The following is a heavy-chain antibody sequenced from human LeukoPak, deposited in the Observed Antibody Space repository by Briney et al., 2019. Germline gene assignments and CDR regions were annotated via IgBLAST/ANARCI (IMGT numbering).Heavy chain of an antibody. CDR1: GFTFSSYE. V-gene: IGHV4-34*01. D-gene: IGHD5-18*01. J-gene: IGHJ3*02. CDR2: IYHSGTT. CDR3: ARQYSYGSAFGI. Sequence: GSLRLSCAASGFTFSSYEMNWVRQPPGKGLEWIGEIYHSGTTNYNPSLKSRVTISVETSKNQFSLKLSSVTAADTAVYYCARQYSYGSAFGIWGQGTMVTVSS.